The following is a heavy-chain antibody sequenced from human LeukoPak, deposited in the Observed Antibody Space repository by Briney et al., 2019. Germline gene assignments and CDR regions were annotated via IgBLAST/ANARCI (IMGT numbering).Heavy chain of an antibody. CDR3: AREVPAAVAYSSGMGY. Sequence: GASVKVSCKASGYTFTGYYMHWVRQAPGQGLEWMGWINPNSGGTNYAQKFQGRVTMTRDTSISTAYMELSRLRSDDTAVYYCAREVPAAVAYSSGMGYWGQGTLVTVSS. D-gene: IGHD6-19*01. CDR1: GYTFTGYY. J-gene: IGHJ4*02. CDR2: INPNSGGT. V-gene: IGHV1-2*02.